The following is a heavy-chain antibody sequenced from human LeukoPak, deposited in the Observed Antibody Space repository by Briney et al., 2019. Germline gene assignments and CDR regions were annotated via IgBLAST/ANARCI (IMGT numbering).Heavy chain of an antibody. D-gene: IGHD2-2*01. V-gene: IGHV4-30-4*08. J-gene: IGHJ6*03. Sequence: SQTLSLTCTVSGGSISSGDYYWSWIRQPPGKGLEWIGYIYYSGSTYYNPSLKSRVTISVDTSENQFSLKLSSVTAADTAVYYCARETRLPDIVVVPAARYYYYYYMDVWGKGTTVTVSS. CDR3: ARETRLPDIVVVPAARYYYYYYMDV. CDR2: IYYSGST. CDR1: GGSISSGDYY.